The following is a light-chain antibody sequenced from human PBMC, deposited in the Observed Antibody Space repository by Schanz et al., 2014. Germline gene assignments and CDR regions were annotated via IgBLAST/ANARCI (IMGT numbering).Light chain of an antibody. Sequence: SALTQPPSASGSPGQSVTISCTGTSSDVGGYNYVSWYQQHPGKAPKLMIYEVSERPSGVPDRFSGSKSGTSASLAITGLQAEDEADYYCQSYDSSLSGSGVFGGGTKLTVL. CDR1: SSDVGGYNY. J-gene: IGLJ2*01. V-gene: IGLV2-8*01. CDR2: EVS. CDR3: QSYDSSLSGSGV.